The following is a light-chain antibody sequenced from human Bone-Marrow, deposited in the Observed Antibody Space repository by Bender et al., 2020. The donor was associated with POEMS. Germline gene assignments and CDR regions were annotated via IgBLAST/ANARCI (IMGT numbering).Light chain of an antibody. J-gene: IGLJ1*01. CDR1: SSDIGAYNY. V-gene: IGLV2-14*03. CDR3: SSYAGSYTLGV. CDR2: DFF. Sequence: QSALAQPASVSGSPGQSITISCTGTSSDIGAYNYVSWYQQHPGKAPKLMLYDFFRRPSGTSNRFSASKSGNTASLTISGLQAEDEADYYCSSYAGSYTLGVFGTGTKVTVL.